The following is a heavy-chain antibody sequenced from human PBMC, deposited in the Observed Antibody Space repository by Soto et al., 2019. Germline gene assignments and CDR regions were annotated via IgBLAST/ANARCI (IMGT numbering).Heavy chain of an antibody. CDR1: GYTFTSYY. D-gene: IGHD3-9*01. V-gene: IGHV1-46*01. J-gene: IGHJ2*01. CDR3: ARDKGKGQMLTGVWYFDL. Sequence: GASVKVSCKASGYTFTSYYMHWVRQAPGQGLEWMGIINPSGGSTSYAQKFQGRVTMTRDTSTSTVYMELSSLRSEDTAVYYCARDKGKGQMLTGVWYFDLWGRGTLVTVSS. CDR2: INPSGGST.